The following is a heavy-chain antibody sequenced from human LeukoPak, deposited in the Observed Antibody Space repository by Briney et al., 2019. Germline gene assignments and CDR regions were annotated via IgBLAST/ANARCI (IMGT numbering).Heavy chain of an antibody. CDR3: ARGGRYCSGGSCYPHFDY. CDR2: MNPNSGNT. J-gene: IGHJ4*02. D-gene: IGHD2-15*01. Sequence: ASVKVSCKASGYTFTSYDINWVRQAPGQGLEWMGWMNPNSGNTGYAQKFQGRVTITRNTSISTAYMELSSLRSEDMAVYYCARGGRYCSGGSCYPHFDYWGQGTLVTVSS. V-gene: IGHV1-8*03. CDR1: GYTFTSYD.